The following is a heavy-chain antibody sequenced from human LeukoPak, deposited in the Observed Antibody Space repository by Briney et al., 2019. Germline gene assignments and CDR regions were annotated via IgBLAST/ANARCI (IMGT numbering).Heavy chain of an antibody. CDR2: ISTYNGNT. CDR3: ARDLEWELPPSDDAFDI. D-gene: IGHD1-26*01. J-gene: IGHJ3*02. Sequence: GALVKVSCKASGYTFTDRYIHWVRQAPGQGLEWMGWISTYNGNTNYALKLQGRVTMTTDTSTSTAYMELRSLRSDDTAVYYCARDLEWELPPSDDAFDIWGQGTMVTVSS. V-gene: IGHV1-18*04. CDR1: GYTFTDRY.